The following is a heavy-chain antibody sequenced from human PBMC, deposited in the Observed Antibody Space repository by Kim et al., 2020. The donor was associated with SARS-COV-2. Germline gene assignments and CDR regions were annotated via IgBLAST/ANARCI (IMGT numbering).Heavy chain of an antibody. J-gene: IGHJ4*02. CDR2: INPSGGST. Sequence: ASVKVSCKASGYTFTSYYMHWVRQAPGQGLEWMGIINPSGGSTSYAQKFQGRVTMTRDTSTSTVYMELSSLRSEDTAVYYCARDTSVGGALIVVGFTFGYWGQGTLVTVSS. CDR3: ARDTSVGGALIVVGFTFGY. CDR1: GYTFTSYY. V-gene: IGHV1-46*01. D-gene: IGHD2-15*01.